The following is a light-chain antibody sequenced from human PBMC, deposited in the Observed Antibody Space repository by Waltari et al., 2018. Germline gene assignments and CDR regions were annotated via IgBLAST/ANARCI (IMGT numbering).Light chain of an antibody. CDR2: DVS. CDR3: SSYASTSPYV. Sequence: QSALTQPASVSGSPGQSVPISCTGTSSDVGGYNYIPWYQQHPGTAPKLMIYDVSNRPSGVSDRFSGSKSGTTASLTISGLQAEDEADYYCSSYASTSPYVFGTGTKVTVL. CDR1: SSDVGGYNY. J-gene: IGLJ1*01. V-gene: IGLV2-14*03.